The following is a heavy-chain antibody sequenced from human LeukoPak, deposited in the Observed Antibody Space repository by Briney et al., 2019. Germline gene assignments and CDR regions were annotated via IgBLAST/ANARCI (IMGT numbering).Heavy chain of an antibody. D-gene: IGHD2-2*01. CDR1: GYTFTSYD. CDR2: MNPNSGNT. V-gene: IGHV1-8*01. CDR3: ARSRYCSSTSCYYPVYYYYGMDV. Sequence: GASVKVSCKASGYTFTSYDINWVRRAPGQGLEWMGWMNPNSGNTGYAQKFQGRVTMTRNTSISTAYMELSSLRSEDTAVYYCARSRYCSSTSCYYPVYYYYGMDVWGQGTTVTVS. J-gene: IGHJ6*02.